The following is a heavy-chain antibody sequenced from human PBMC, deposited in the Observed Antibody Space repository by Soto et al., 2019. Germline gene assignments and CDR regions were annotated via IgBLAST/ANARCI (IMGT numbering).Heavy chain of an antibody. J-gene: IGHJ6*02. CDR3: ATLGAGMASPGYYGMDV. CDR1: GYTFIGYY. V-gene: IGHV1-2*04. CDR2: INPNSGGT. Sequence: GASVKVSCKASGYTFIGYYIHWVRQAPGQGLEWMGWINPNSGGTNYAQRFQGWVTMTRDRSISTAYMELSRLKSDDTAAYSCATLGAGMASPGYYGMDVWGQGTTVTVSS. D-gene: IGHD3-10*01.